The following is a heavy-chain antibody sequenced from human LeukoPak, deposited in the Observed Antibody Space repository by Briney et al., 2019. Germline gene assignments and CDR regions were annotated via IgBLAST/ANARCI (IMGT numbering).Heavy chain of an antibody. CDR3: AKVSHYDRSGYYHFDY. V-gene: IGHV3-23*01. J-gene: IGHJ4*02. Sequence: GGSLRLSCAASGFTFSSYAMSWVRQAPGKGLEWVSAISGSGGSTYYADSVKGRFTLSRDNSKNSLYLQMNSLRADDTAVYYCAKVSHYDRSGYYHFDYWGQGTLVTVSS. CDR1: GFTFSSYA. D-gene: IGHD3-22*01. CDR2: ISGSGGST.